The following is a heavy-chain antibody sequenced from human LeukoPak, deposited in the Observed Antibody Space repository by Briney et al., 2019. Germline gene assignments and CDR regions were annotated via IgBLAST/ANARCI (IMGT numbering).Heavy chain of an antibody. D-gene: IGHD3-22*01. CDR2: MNPNSGNT. V-gene: IGHV1-8*01. Sequence: ASVKVSCKASGYTFTSYDINWVRQATGQGLEWMGWMNPNSGNTGYAQKFQGRVTMTRNTSISTAYMELSSLRSEDTAVYYCARDFGPSIYDSSGYPDAFDIWGQGTMVTVSS. CDR1: GYTFTSYD. CDR3: ARDFGPSIYDSSGYPDAFDI. J-gene: IGHJ3*02.